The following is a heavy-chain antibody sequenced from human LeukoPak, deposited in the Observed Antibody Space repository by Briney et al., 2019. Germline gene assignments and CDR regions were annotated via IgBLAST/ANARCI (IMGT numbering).Heavy chain of an antibody. Sequence: ASVKVSRKASGYTFTGYYMHWARHAPGQGLEWMVWINPNSGGTNYAQKFQGRVTMTRDTSISTAYMELSRLRSDDTAVYYCVRARFLEWLLPSNYGMDVWGQGTTVTVSS. CDR2: INPNSGGT. CDR1: GYTFTGYY. CDR3: VRARFLEWLLPSNYGMDV. D-gene: IGHD3-3*01. J-gene: IGHJ6*02. V-gene: IGHV1-2*02.